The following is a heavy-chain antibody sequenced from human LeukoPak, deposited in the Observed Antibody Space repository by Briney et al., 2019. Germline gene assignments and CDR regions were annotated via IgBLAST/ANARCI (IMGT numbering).Heavy chain of an antibody. Sequence: PGGSLRLSCAASGFTFSSYAMSWVRQAPGKGLEWVSAISGSGGSTYYADSVKGRFTISRDSSKNTLYLQMNSLRAEDTAVYYCAKGEGGRYSYGLIAFDAFDIWGQGTMVTVSS. CDR2: ISGSGGST. J-gene: IGHJ3*02. CDR3: AKGEGGRYSYGLIAFDAFDI. D-gene: IGHD5-18*01. V-gene: IGHV3-23*01. CDR1: GFTFSSYA.